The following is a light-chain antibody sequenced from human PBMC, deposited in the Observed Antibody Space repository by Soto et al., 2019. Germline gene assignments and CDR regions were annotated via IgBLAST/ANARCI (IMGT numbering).Light chain of an antibody. Sequence: QSALTQPASVSGSPGQSITISCTGTSNDVGGYNYISWYQQHPGKAPKLLIYAVTTRPSGVSSRFSGSKSCITASLTISGRQTEDEAEYYCTSYTSVSTVVFGGGTKLTVL. V-gene: IGLV2-14*01. CDR3: TSYTSVSTVV. J-gene: IGLJ3*02. CDR1: SNDVGGYNY. CDR2: AVT.